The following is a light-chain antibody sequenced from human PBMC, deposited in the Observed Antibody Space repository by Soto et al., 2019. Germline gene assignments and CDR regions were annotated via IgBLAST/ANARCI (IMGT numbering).Light chain of an antibody. CDR1: QSISSY. CDR2: AAS. V-gene: IGKV1-39*01. J-gene: IGKJ1*01. Sequence: DIQMTQSPSSLSASVGDRVTITCRASQSISSYLNWYQQKPGKAPKLLIYAASSRATGIPDRFSGSGSGTDFTLTISRLEPEDFAVYYCQQYGSSPWTFGQGTKVDIK. CDR3: QQYGSSPWT.